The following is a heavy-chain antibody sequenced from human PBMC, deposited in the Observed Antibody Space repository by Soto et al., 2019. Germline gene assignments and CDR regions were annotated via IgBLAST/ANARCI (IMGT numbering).Heavy chain of an antibody. CDR2: IWYDGSNK. V-gene: IGHV3-33*01. D-gene: IGHD3-10*01. CDR1: GFTFSSYG. J-gene: IGHJ6*02. CDR3: ARDRVTMVRGVIGHLAGGSSYGMEV. Sequence: PRGSLRLSCAASGFTFSSYGMHWVRQAPGTGLEWVAVIWYDGSNKYYADSVKGRFTISRANSKNTLYLQMNSPRAEDPAVYYSARDRVTMVRGVIGHLAGGSSYGMEVWRQAITVTVSS.